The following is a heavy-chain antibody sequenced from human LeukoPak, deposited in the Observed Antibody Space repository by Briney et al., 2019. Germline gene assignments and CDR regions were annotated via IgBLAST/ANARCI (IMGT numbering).Heavy chain of an antibody. CDR1: GGSISSSSYY. Sequence: SETLSLTCTVSGGSISSSSYYWSWIRQPPGKGLEWIGEINHSGSTNYNPSLKSRVTISVDTSKNQFSLKLSSVTAADTAVYYCATLLGRYRARGTTGYNYWGQGTLVTVSS. CDR2: INHSGST. V-gene: IGHV4-39*07. CDR3: ATLLGRYRARGTTGYNY. D-gene: IGHD1/OR15-1a*01. J-gene: IGHJ4*02.